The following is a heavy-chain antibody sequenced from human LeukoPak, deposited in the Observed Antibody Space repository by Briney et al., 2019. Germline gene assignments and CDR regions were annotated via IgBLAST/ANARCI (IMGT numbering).Heavy chain of an antibody. CDR3: ARRLPIAGGSSHAFNV. Sequence: PGGSLRLSCAASGFTFSSYGLHWVRQAPGKGLEWVSYITNSDSSVYYADSVQGRFTISRDNAKNSLYLQMNSLRAEDTAVYYCARRLPIAGGSSHAFNVWGQGTMVTVSS. V-gene: IGHV3-48*04. J-gene: IGHJ3*01. CDR1: GFTFSSYG. CDR2: ITNSDSSV. D-gene: IGHD2-21*01.